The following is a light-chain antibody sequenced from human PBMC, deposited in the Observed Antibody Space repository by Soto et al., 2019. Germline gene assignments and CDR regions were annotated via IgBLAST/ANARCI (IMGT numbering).Light chain of an antibody. V-gene: IGKV1-5*03. CDR2: KTS. J-gene: IGKJ2*01. CDR1: QSLNSW. CDR3: QQYNTYS. Sequence: DIQMTQSPSTLSASVGDRVSITCRASQSLNSWLAWYQQKPWKAPKLLIYKTSTLESGVPSRFSGSGSGTEFTLTISHLQPDDFATYYCQQYNTYSFGQGTQLEIK.